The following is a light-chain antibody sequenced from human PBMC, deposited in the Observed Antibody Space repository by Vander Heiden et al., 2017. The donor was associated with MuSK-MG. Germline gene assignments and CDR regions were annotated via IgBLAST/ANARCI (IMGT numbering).Light chain of an antibody. CDR2: AAS. Sequence: DIQMTKSPSSLSASVGDRVTITCRASQSISSYLNWYQQKPGKAPKLLIYAASSLQSGVPSRFSGSGSGTDFTLTNSSLQPEDFATYYCQQRDSTPYTFGQGTKLEIK. V-gene: IGKV1-39*01. J-gene: IGKJ2*01. CDR3: QQRDSTPYT. CDR1: QSISSY.